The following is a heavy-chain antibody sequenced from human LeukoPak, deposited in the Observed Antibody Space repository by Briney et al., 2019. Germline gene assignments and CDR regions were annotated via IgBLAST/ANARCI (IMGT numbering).Heavy chain of an antibody. CDR3: AGFSWYYFDY. CDR1: GFTFSSYA. J-gene: IGHJ4*02. V-gene: IGHV3-23*01. Sequence: GGSLRLSCAASGFTFSSYAMSWVRQAPGKGLEWVSAIRGSGGSTYYADSVKGRFTISRDNSKTTLYLQMNSLRAEDTAVYYCAGFSWYYFDYWGQGTLVTVSS. D-gene: IGHD6-13*01. CDR2: IRGSGGST.